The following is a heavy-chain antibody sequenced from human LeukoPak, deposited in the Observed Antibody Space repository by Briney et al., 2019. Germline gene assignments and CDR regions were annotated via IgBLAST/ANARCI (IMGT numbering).Heavy chain of an antibody. CDR1: GGSISSYY. J-gene: IGHJ4*02. D-gene: IGHD4-11*01. CDR3: ARGGFSNPVYFDY. V-gene: IGHV4-59*08. CDR2: IYYSGGA. Sequence: PSETLSLTCTVSGGSISSYYWSWIRQPPGKGLEWIGYIYYSGGANYNPSLKSRVTISVDTSKNQFSLKLSSVTAADTAVYYCARGGFSNPVYFDYWGQGTLVTVSS.